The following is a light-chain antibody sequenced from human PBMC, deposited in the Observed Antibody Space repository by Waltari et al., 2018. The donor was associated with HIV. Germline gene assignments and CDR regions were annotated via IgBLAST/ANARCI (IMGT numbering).Light chain of an antibody. CDR2: AAS. Sequence: ALRMTQSPSSISASTGDRVNITCRASQDISSHLAWYQQKPGKAPKLLIYAASTLQSGVPSRFSGSGSGADFTLTIDCLQSEDFAVYYCQQYNNWPPYTFGQGTKLEIK. V-gene: IGKV1-8*01. CDR1: QDISSH. J-gene: IGKJ2*01. CDR3: QQYNNWPPYT.